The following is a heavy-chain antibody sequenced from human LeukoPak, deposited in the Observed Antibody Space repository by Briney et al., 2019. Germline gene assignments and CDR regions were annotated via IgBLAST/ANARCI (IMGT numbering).Heavy chain of an antibody. CDR1: GGSISSYY. V-gene: IGHV4-4*07. J-gene: IGHJ5*02. CDR2: IYTSGST. D-gene: IGHD2-8*01. CDR3: ARDHCCTNGAPIGP. Sequence: SETLSLTCTVSGGSISSYYWSWVRQPAGKGLEWIGRIYTSGSTNYKPSLKSRVTMSVDTSKNQFSLKLSSVTAADTAVYYCARDHCCTNGAPIGPWGQGTLVTVSS.